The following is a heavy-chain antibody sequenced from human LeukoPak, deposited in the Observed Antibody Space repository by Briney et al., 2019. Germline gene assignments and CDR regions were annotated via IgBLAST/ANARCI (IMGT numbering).Heavy chain of an antibody. CDR3: ARLIPQLWANYYDSSGSEYYFDY. Sequence: SETLSLTCAVYGGSFSSYYWSWIRQPTGKGLEWIGYSYYSGSTNYNPSLKSRVTISVDTSKNQFSLKLSSVTAADTAVYYCARLIPQLWANYYDSSGSEYYFDYWGQGTLVTVSS. J-gene: IGHJ4*02. D-gene: IGHD3-22*01. CDR1: GGSFSSYY. V-gene: IGHV4-59*08. CDR2: SYYSGST.